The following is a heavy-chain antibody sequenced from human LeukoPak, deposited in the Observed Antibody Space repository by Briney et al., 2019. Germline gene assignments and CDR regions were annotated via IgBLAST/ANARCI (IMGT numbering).Heavy chain of an antibody. J-gene: IGHJ4*02. Sequence: GGSLRLSCAASGFTFSSYAMSWVRQAPGKGLEWVSAISGSAGTTNYADSVKGRFTISRDNSKNTLYLQMNSLRVEDTAVYYCAKGQRSGWGNFEYWGQGTLVTVSS. CDR1: GFTFSSYA. D-gene: IGHD6-19*01. CDR3: AKGQRSGWGNFEY. V-gene: IGHV3-23*01. CDR2: ISGSAGTT.